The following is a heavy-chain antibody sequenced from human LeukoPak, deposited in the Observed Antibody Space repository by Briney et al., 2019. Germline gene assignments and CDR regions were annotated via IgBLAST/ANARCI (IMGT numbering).Heavy chain of an antibody. V-gene: IGHV3-53*04. Sequence: PGGSLRLSCAASGFTVSSNYMSWVRQAPGKGLEWVSIIYSGGSTYYADSVKGRFTISRHNSKNTLYLQLNNLRAQDTAVYYSAREVGRSAFDIWGQGTMLTDSS. CDR1: GFTVSSNY. J-gene: IGHJ3*02. CDR3: AREVGRSAFDI. CDR2: IYSGGST. D-gene: IGHD1-26*01.